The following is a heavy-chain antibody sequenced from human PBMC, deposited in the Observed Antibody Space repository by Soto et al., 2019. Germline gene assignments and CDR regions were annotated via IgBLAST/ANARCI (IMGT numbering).Heavy chain of an antibody. J-gene: IGHJ5*02. V-gene: IGHV4-39*01. CDR1: GGSISSSSYY. Sequence: QLQLQESGPGLVKPSETLSLTCTVSGGSISSSSYYWGWIRQPPGKGLEWIGSIYYSGSTYYNPSLKSRVPISVDPSKNQFSLKLSSVTAADTAVYYCARHRFFQDDYGEVNWFDPWGQGTLVTVSS. D-gene: IGHD4-17*01. CDR3: ARHRFFQDDYGEVNWFDP. CDR2: IYYSGST.